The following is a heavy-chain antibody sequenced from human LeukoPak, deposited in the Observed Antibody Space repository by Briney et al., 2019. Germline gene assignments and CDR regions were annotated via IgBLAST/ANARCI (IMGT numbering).Heavy chain of an antibody. J-gene: IGHJ6*02. V-gene: IGHV5-10-1*01. CDR2: IDPSDSYT. D-gene: IGHD5-12*01. Sequence: GESLKISCKGSGYSFTSYWISWVRQMPGKGLEWMGRIDPSDSYTNYSPSFQGHVTISADKSISTAYLQWSSLKASDTAMYCCARLGSGYFYYYYYGMDVWGQGTTVTVSS. CDR3: ARLGSGYFYYYYYGMDV. CDR1: GYSFTSYW.